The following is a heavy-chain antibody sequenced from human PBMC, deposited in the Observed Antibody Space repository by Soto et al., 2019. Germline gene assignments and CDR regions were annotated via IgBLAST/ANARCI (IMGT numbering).Heavy chain of an antibody. CDR3: ARKRITIFGVVIEALGFDP. CDR1: GYTFTSYG. J-gene: IGHJ5*02. V-gene: IGHV1-18*01. Sequence: ASVKVSCKASGYTFTSYGISWVRQAPGQGLEWMGWISAYNGNTIYAQKLQGRVTMTTDTSTSTAYMELRSLRSDDTAVYYCARKRITIFGVVIEALGFDPWGQGTLVTVSS. CDR2: ISAYNGNT. D-gene: IGHD3-3*01.